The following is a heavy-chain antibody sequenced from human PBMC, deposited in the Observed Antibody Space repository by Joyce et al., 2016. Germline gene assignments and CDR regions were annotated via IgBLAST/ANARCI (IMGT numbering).Heavy chain of an antibody. CDR2: IYHTEST. D-gene: IGHD3-10*01. CDR1: GASVSSGGYS. CDR3: ASGFNFKGRSFFDY. J-gene: IGHJ4*02. Sequence: QLQLQESGSGLVKPSQTLSLTCAVSGASVSSGGYSWSWIRQPPGKGLEWIGYIYHTESTYHNPSLKSRVTISVDRSKNQFSLKLASVTAADTAVYYCASGFNFKGRSFFDYWGQGALVTVSS. V-gene: IGHV4-30-2*01.